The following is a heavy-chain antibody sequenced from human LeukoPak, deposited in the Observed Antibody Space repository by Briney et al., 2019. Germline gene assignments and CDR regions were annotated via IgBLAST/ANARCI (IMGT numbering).Heavy chain of an antibody. Sequence: GASVKVSCKASGGTFSSYAISWVRQAPGQGLEWMGGIIPIFGTANYAQKFQGRVTITADESTSTAYMELSSLRSEDTAVYYCARPRHYDILTGYYNEGLDYWGQGTLVTVSS. J-gene: IGHJ4*02. CDR1: GGTFSSYA. CDR2: IIPIFGTA. V-gene: IGHV1-69*13. CDR3: ARPRHYDILTGYYNEGLDY. D-gene: IGHD3-9*01.